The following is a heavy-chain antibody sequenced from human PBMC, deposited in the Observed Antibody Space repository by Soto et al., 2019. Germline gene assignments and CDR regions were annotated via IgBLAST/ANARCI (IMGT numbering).Heavy chain of an antibody. D-gene: IGHD2-15*01. CDR1: GGSISSYY. V-gene: IGHV4-59*01. CDR2: IYYSGST. CDR3: ARDGGGVVHSVVAFDI. J-gene: IGHJ3*02. Sequence: PSENLSLTCTVSGGSISSYYWSWIRQPPGKGLEWIGYIYYSGSTNYNPSLKSRVTISVDTSKNQFSLKLSSVTAADTAVYYCARDGGGVVHSVVAFDICGPGPMVT.